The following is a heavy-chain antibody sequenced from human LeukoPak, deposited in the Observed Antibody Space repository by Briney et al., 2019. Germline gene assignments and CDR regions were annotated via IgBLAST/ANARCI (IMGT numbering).Heavy chain of an antibody. CDR2: INPNTGGT. CDR3: ARADYYGSGSYYIGNWFDP. J-gene: IGHJ5*02. V-gene: IGHV1-2*02. D-gene: IGHD3-10*01. Sequence: ASVKVSCKASGYTFTGYYIHWGRQAPGQGLEWMGWINPNTGGTNYAQEFQGRVTMTRDTSISTAYMELSRLRSDDTAVYYCARADYYGSGSYYIGNWFDPWGQGTLVTVSS. CDR1: GYTFTGYY.